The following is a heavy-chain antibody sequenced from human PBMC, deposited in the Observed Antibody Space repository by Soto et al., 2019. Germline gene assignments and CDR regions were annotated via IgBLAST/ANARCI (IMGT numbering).Heavy chain of an antibody. Sequence: PGGSLSLSCEASGFTFNTYDMHCVRQAPGKGLEWVAVISYDGYNKYYADSVKGRFTISRDNSKNTLYVHVNSLRADDTALYYCTRENGWYFDYWGQGT. J-gene: IGHJ4*02. D-gene: IGHD6-19*01. CDR1: GFTFNTYD. CDR2: ISYDGYNK. CDR3: TRENGWYFDY. V-gene: IGHV3-30-3*01.